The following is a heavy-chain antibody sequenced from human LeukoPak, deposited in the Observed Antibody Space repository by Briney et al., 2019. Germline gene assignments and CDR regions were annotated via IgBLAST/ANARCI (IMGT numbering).Heavy chain of an antibody. D-gene: IGHD6-6*01. CDR3: ARAARPWNWFDP. V-gene: IGHV1-69*05. CDR2: IIPIFGTA. J-gene: IGHJ5*02. CDR1: GGTFSSYA. Sequence: SVKVSCKASGGTFSSYAISWVRQAPGQGLEWMGGIIPIFGTANYAQKFQGRVTITTDESTSTACMELSSLRSEDTAVYYCARAARPWNWFDPWGQGTLVTVSS.